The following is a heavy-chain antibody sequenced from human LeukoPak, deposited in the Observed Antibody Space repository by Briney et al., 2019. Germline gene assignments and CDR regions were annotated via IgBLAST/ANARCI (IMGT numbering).Heavy chain of an antibody. J-gene: IGHJ3*01. CDR3: ARGLPGRDAFDV. V-gene: IGHV4-59*13. CDR1: GGSISSFY. Sequence: PSETLSLTCTVSGGSISSFYWNWIRQPPGKGLEWVGYVFYSGNTNYNPSLGSRVTISEDTSKNQFSLNLNSLTAADTAVYYCARGLPGRDAFDVWGQGTVVTVSS. CDR2: VFYSGNT. D-gene: IGHD3-16*01.